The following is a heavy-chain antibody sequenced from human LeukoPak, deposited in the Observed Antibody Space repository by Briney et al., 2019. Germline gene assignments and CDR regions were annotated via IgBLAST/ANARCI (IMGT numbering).Heavy chain of an antibody. D-gene: IGHD3-22*01. CDR2: ISAYNGST. CDR1: GYTITSHG. CDR3: AREIYYDSSGYPTAPFDY. V-gene: IGHV1-18*01. J-gene: IGHJ4*02. Sequence: ASVKVSCKVSGYTITSHGISGVRQAPGQGLEGMGWISAYNGSTNYAQKLQGRVTMTTDTSTSTAYMELRSLRSDDTAVYYCAREIYYDSSGYPTAPFDYWGQGTLVTVPS.